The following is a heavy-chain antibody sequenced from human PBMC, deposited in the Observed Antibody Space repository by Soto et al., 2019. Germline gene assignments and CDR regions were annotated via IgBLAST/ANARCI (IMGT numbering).Heavy chain of an antibody. CDR3: AKAQPAAVAEYFQH. V-gene: IGHV3-23*01. D-gene: IGHD2-2*01. J-gene: IGHJ1*01. CDR1: GFTFSSYA. Sequence: EVQLLESGGVLVQPGGSLRLSCAASGFTFSSYAMSWVRQAPGKGLEWVSTISGSGVTTYYADSVKGRFTISRDNSKNTLYLQMNSLRAEDTAVYYCAKAQPAAVAEYFQHWGQGTLVTVSS. CDR2: ISGSGVTT.